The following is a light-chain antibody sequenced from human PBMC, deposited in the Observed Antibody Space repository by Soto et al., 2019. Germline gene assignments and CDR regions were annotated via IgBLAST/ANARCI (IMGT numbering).Light chain of an antibody. CDR3: QQYDTSPPMYT. J-gene: IGKJ2*01. Sequence: DIQMTQSPSTLSASVGDRVTITCRASQSLSSWLAWYQQKPGKAPKLLIYKASTLENGVPSRFSGSGSGTDFTLTISRLEPDDVAVYYCQQYDTSPPMYTFGQGTKVDIK. CDR2: KAS. V-gene: IGKV1-5*03. CDR1: QSLSSW.